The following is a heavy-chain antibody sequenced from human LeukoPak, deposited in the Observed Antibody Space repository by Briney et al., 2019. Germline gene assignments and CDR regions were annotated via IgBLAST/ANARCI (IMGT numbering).Heavy chain of an antibody. V-gene: IGHV3-30*18. CDR2: ISYDGSNK. CDR3: AKDITRYGGNAVDY. D-gene: IGHD4-23*01. Sequence: WGSLRLSCAASGFTFSYYGIHWVRQAPGKGLEWVAVISYDGSNKYYADSVKGRFTISRDNSKNTLYLQMNSLRAEDTAVYYCAKDITRYGGNAVDYWGQGTLVTVSS. CDR1: GFTFSYYG. J-gene: IGHJ4*02.